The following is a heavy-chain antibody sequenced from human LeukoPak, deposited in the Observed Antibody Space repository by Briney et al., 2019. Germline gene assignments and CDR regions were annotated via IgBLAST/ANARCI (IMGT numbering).Heavy chain of an antibody. CDR1: GFSLRTPGLG. CDR3: AHRRSWSYGNWFDP. CDR2: IKWDDDK. V-gene: IGHV2-5*02. Sequence: SGARLLNPTQTLTLTCTVAGFSLRTPGLGGGWFRQPPRKALEGLALIKWDDDKRYSPSLKSRLTITTDTSKNQVVLTMTNMETVDTATYYCAHRRSWSYGNWFDPWGPGTLVTVSS. J-gene: IGHJ5*02. D-gene: IGHD3-10*01.